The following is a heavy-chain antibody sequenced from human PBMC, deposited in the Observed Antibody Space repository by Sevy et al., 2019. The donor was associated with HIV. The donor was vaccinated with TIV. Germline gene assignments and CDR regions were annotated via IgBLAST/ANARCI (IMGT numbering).Heavy chain of an antibody. CDR1: GYTFTDDY. J-gene: IGHJ6*02. Sequence: ASVKVSCKASGYTFTDDYLHWVRQAPGQGLEWMGRIYPNSGGTNYAQKFQGRVTMTRDTSISTAYMWLSRLRPDDTAVYFCARDAAGGTTNSGMDVWGQGTTVTVSS. CDR3: ARDAAGGTTNSGMDV. CDR2: IYPNSGGT. V-gene: IGHV1-2*06. D-gene: IGHD1-7*01.